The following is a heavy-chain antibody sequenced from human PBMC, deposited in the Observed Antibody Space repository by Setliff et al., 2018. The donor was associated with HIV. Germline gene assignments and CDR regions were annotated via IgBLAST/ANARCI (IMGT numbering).Heavy chain of an antibody. Sequence: ASVKVSCKASGYTFTSYYMHWVRQAPGQGLEWMGIINPSGGSTSCAQKFQGRVTMTTDTSTSTAYMELRSLRSDDTAVYYCARDVITDDYAAFDIWGQGTMVTVSS. CDR2: INPSGGST. V-gene: IGHV1-46*01. CDR1: GYTFTSYY. D-gene: IGHD3-22*01. CDR3: ARDVITDDYAAFDI. J-gene: IGHJ3*02.